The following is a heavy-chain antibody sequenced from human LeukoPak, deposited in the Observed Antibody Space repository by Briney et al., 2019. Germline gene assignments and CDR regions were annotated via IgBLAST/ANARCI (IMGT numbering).Heavy chain of an antibody. J-gene: IGHJ4*02. V-gene: IGHV1-18*01. CDR1: GYTFTSYG. CDR2: ISAYNGNT. D-gene: IGHD3-22*01. CDR3: ARVITGNYYYDSSGYYYDY. Sequence: ASVKVPCKASGYTFTSYGISWVRQAPGQGLEWMGWISAYNGNTNYAQKLQGRVTMTTDTSTSTAYMELRSLRSDDTAVYYCARVITGNYYYDSSGYYYDYWGQGTLVTVSS.